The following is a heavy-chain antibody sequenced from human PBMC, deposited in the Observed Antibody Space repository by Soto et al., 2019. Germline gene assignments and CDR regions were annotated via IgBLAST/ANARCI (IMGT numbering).Heavy chain of an antibody. CDR3: ARANTIRPYYFNMDV. Sequence: ASVKVSFKACGYTFTAYYIHWLRQGPGRGLEWVGWINPNSGGTYYAQKFQAWSTMTRDTSISTAYLELSGLTSNDTAVYYCARANTIRPYYFNMDVWGQGTTVTVSS. V-gene: IGHV1-2*04. CDR2: INPNSGGT. D-gene: IGHD3-22*01. CDR1: GYTFTAYY. J-gene: IGHJ6*02.